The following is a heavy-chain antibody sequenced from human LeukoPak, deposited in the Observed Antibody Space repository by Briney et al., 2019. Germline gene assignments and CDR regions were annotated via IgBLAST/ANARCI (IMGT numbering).Heavy chain of an antibody. Sequence: SETLSLTCGVSGGSFSGYYWNWIRQPPGKGLEWIGEINHSGSTNYNPSLKSRVTISVDTSQKQFSLRLSSVTAADTAVYYCARGRYLTTGGGAAAGFLDYWGQGALVTVSS. V-gene: IGHV4-34*01. J-gene: IGHJ4*02. CDR1: GGSFSGYY. CDR3: ARGRYLTTGGGAAAGFLDY. CDR2: INHSGST. D-gene: IGHD6-13*01.